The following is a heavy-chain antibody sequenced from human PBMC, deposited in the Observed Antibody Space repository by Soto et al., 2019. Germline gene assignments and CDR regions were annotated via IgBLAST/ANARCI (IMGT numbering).Heavy chain of an antibody. V-gene: IGHV4-59*01. CDR2: IYYSGST. D-gene: IGHD6-13*01. J-gene: IGHJ6*02. CDR1: GGSISSYY. Sequence: SETLSLTCTVSGGSISSYYWSWIRQPPGKGLEWIGYIYYSGSTNYNPSLKSRVTISVDTSKNQFSLKLSSVTAADTAVYYCARAGTGHYYYGMDVWGQGTTVTVS. CDR3: ARAGTGHYYYGMDV.